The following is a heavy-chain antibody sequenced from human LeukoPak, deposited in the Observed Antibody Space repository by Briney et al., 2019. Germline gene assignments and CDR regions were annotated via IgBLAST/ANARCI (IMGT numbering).Heavy chain of an antibody. CDR2: INQDESEK. CDR3: ARDFAVAGTELDY. CDR1: GFTFSSYW. Sequence: GGSLRLSCAASGFTFSSYWMSWVRQAPGKGLEWVANINQDESEKYYVDSVKGRFTISRDNAKNSLYLQMNSLRAEDTAVYYCARDFAVAGTELDYWGQGTLVTVSS. V-gene: IGHV3-7*01. J-gene: IGHJ4*02. D-gene: IGHD6-19*01.